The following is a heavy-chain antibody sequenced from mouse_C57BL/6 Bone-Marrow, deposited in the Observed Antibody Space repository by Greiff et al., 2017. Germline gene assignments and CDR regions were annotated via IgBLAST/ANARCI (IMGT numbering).Heavy chain of an antibody. D-gene: IGHD2-12*01. CDR2: ISSGSSTI. V-gene: IGHV5-17*01. J-gene: IGHJ4*01. CDR3: ASSYSVNAMDY. CDR1: GFTFSDYG. Sequence: VQLKESGGGLVKPGGSLKLSCAASGFTFSDYGMHWVRQAPETGLEWVAYISSGSSTIYYADTVKGRFTISRDNAKNTLFLQMTSLRSEDTAMFYCASSYSVNAMDYWGQGTSVTVSS.